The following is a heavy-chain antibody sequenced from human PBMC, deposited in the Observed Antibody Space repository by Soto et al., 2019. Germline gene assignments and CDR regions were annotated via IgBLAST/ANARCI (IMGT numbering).Heavy chain of an antibody. CDR3: ARSSFNYDSSGPQGY. D-gene: IGHD3-22*01. CDR1: GFTFTAYY. V-gene: IGHV1-2*02. Sequence: ASVKVSCKASGFTFTAYYMHWVRQAPGQGLEWMGWINPNSGGTNYAQKFQGRVTMTRDTSISTAYMELSSLTSDGSAVYYCARSSFNYDSSGPQGYWGQGTLVTVSS. CDR2: INPNSGGT. J-gene: IGHJ4*02.